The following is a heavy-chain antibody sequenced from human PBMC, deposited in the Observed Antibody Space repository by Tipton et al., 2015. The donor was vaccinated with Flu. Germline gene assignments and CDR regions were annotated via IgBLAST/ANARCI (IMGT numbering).Heavy chain of an antibody. CDR1: GFTVSSNY. D-gene: IGHD2-15*01. CDR2: IYSGGST. Sequence: SLRLSCAASGFTVSSNYMSWVRQAPGKGLEWVSGIYSGGSTYYADSVRGRFTISRDNSENTVYLQMNSLRAGDTAVYYCVKGGRDNDYWGQGTPVTISS. CDR3: VKGGRDNDY. V-gene: IGHV3-53*01. J-gene: IGHJ4*02.